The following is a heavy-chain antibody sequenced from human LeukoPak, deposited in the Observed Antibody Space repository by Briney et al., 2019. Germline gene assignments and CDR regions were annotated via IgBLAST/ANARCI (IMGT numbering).Heavy chain of an antibody. D-gene: IGHD3-22*01. CDR1: GFTFSSYG. CDR3: ARDSIEMYYYDSSGYYGFDY. CDR2: IWYDGSNK. J-gene: IGHJ4*02. Sequence: PGGSLRLSCAASGFTFSSYGMHWVRQAPGKGLEWVAVIWYDGSNKYYADSVKGRFTISRDNSKNTLYLQMNSLRAKDTAVYYCARDSIEMYYYDSSGYYGFDYWGQGTLVTVSS. V-gene: IGHV3-33*01.